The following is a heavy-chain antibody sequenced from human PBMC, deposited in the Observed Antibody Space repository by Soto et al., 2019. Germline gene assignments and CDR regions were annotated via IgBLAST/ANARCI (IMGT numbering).Heavy chain of an antibody. J-gene: IGHJ4*02. CDR3: ARGGVLYQLLPFDY. V-gene: IGHV4-31*03. D-gene: IGHD2-2*01. CDR1: GGSISSGGYY. CDR2: IYYSGST. Sequence: SETLSLTCTVSGGSISSGGYYWSWIRQHPGKGLEWIGYIYYSGSTYYNPSLKSRVTISVDTSKNQFSLKLSSVTAADTAVYYCARGGVLYQLLPFDYWGQGTLVTVSS.